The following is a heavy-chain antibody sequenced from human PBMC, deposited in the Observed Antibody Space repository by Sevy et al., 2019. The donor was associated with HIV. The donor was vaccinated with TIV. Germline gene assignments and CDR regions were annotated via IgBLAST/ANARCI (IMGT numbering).Heavy chain of an antibody. CDR3: ASLYSSSSWKSY. D-gene: IGHD6-6*01. Sequence: GESLKISCAASGFTFCSYAMHWVRQAPGKGLEWVAVISCDGSNKYYADSVKGRYTISRDNSKNTLYLQMNSLRAEDTAVYYCASLYSSSSWKSYWGQGTLVTVSS. J-gene: IGHJ4*02. CDR1: GFTFCSYA. CDR2: ISCDGSNK. V-gene: IGHV3-30-3*01.